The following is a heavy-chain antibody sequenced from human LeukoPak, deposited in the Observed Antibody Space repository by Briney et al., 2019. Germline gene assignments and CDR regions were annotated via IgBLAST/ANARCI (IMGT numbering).Heavy chain of an antibody. V-gene: IGHV3-21*01. D-gene: IGHD1-26*01. CDR3: ARATSGGISFDY. J-gene: IGHJ4*02. CDR1: GFTFSSCA. Sequence: PGGSLRLSCAASGFTFSSCAITWVRQAPGKGLEWVSSISSSSSYIYYADSVKGRFTISRDNAKNSLYLQMNSLRAEDTAVYYCARATSGGISFDYWGQGTLVTVSS. CDR2: ISSSSSYI.